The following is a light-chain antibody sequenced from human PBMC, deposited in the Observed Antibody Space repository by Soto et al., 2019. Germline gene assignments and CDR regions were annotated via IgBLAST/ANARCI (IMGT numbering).Light chain of an antibody. CDR3: QQHNSYPIT. V-gene: IGKV1-9*01. J-gene: IGKJ5*01. CDR2: AAS. Sequence: IQLTQSPSSLSASVGDRVTITCRASQGIRSYLAWYQQKPEKAPKLLIYAASTLQSGVPSRFSGSGSGTDITLTISSLPPEDFATYYWQQHNSYPITFGQGTRLEIK. CDR1: QGIRSY.